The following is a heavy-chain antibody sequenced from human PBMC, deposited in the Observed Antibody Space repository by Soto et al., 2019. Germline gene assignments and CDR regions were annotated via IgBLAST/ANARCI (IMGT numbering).Heavy chain of an antibody. D-gene: IGHD2-2*01. CDR2: ISGSGGST. CDR1: GFTFSSYA. V-gene: IGHV3-23*01. J-gene: IGHJ4*02. Sequence: PGGSLRLSCAASGFTFSSYAMSWVRQAPGKGLEWVSAISGSGGSTYYADSVKGRFTISRDNSKNTLYLQMNSLRAEDTAVYYCASRLRYCSSTSCPDYWGQGTLVTSPQ. CDR3: ASRLRYCSSTSCPDY.